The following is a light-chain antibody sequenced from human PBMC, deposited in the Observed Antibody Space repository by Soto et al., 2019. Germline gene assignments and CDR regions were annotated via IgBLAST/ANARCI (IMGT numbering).Light chain of an antibody. CDR1: QSVSSH. CDR3: HHYGSSRT. Sequence: VAMTQSPATLSVSPGEGATLSCRASQSVSSHLAWYQQKPGQAPRLLIYGASSRATGIPDRFSGSGSGTDFTLTISRLEPEDFAVYYCHHYGSSRTFGQGTKVDIK. V-gene: IGKV3-20*01. J-gene: IGKJ1*01. CDR2: GAS.